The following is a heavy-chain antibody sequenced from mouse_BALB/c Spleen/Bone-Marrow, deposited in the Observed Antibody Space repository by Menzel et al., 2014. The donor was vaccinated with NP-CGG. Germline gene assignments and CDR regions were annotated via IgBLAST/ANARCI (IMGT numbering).Heavy chain of an antibody. J-gene: IGHJ3*01. CDR1: GYTFTSYV. D-gene: IGHD1-1*01. CDR2: INPYNDGT. Sequence: VQLKQSGPELVKPGASVKMSCKASGYTFTSYVMHWVKQKPGQGLEWIGHINPYNDGTKYNEKFKGKATLTSDKSSSTSYMELSSLTSDDPAVYYCARYGDYDWFAYWHQGTLFTVSA. CDR3: ARYGDYDWFAY. V-gene: IGHV1-14*01.